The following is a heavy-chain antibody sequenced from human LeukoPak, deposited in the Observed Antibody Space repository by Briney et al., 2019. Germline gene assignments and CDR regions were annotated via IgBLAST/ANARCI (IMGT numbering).Heavy chain of an antibody. CDR3: ARDRGTWNDDGFDY. D-gene: IGHD1-1*01. V-gene: IGHV4-59*12. Sequence: SETLSLTCTVSGGSISNYYWSWIRQPPGKELEWIGYIYYSGSTNYNPSLKSRVTISVDTSKNQFSLKLSSVTAADTAVYYCARDRGTWNDDGFDYWGQGTLVTVSS. J-gene: IGHJ4*02. CDR1: GGSISNYY. CDR2: IYYSGST.